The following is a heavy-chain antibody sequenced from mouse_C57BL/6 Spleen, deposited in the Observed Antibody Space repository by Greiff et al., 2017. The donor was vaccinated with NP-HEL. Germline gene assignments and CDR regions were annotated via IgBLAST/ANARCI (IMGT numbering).Heavy chain of an antibody. CDR1: GFTFSSYG. Sequence: ESGGDLVKPGGSLKLSCAASGFTFSSYGMSWVRQTPDKRLEWVATISSGGSYTYYPDSVKGRFTISRDNAKNTLYLQMSSLKSEDTAMYYCARQDYDYAWFAYWGQGTLVTVSA. V-gene: IGHV5-6*01. CDR2: ISSGGSYT. CDR3: ARQDYDYAWFAY. J-gene: IGHJ3*01. D-gene: IGHD2-4*01.